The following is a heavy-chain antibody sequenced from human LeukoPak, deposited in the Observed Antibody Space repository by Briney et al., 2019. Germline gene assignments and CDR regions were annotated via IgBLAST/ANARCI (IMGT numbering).Heavy chain of an antibody. CDR1: GGSLSSFY. J-gene: IGHJ4*02. D-gene: IGHD3-22*01. CDR2: IYYSGSP. Sequence: SETLSLTCTVSGGSLSSFYWSWIRQPPGKGPEWIGYIYYSGSPNYNSSLESRVTISVDTSKNQFSLKLTSVTAADTAVYYCARHVSSSSWAYDSSAYAFDYWGQGTLVTVSS. V-gene: IGHV4-59*08. CDR3: ARHVSSSSWAYDSSAYAFDY.